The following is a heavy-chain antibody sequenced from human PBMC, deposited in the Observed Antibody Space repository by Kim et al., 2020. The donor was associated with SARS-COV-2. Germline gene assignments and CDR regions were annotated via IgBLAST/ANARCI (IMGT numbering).Heavy chain of an antibody. CDR1: GGSINNYY. CDR3: ARTPGGFAF. CDR2: IYYTGST. Sequence: SETLSLTCSVSGGSINNYYWSWIRQPPGKGLEWIGFIYYTGSTTFNPSLKSRVTMSVDTSKSQFSLRLSSVTTADTAVNYCARTPGGFAFWGQGSLVTVS. V-gene: IGHV4-59*13. J-gene: IGHJ4*02.